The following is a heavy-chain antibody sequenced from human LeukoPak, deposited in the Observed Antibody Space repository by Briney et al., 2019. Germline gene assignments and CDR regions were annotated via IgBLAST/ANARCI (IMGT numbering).Heavy chain of an antibody. Sequence: PSETLSLTCTVSGGSISSSSYYWGWIRQPPGKGLEWIGSIYYSGSTYYNPSLKSRVTISVDTSKNQFSLKLTSVTAADTAVYYCARDGGQYSNSWFWLDPWGQGTLVTVSS. CDR1: GGSISSSSYY. CDR3: ARDGGQYSNSWFWLDP. J-gene: IGHJ5*02. CDR2: IYYSGST. D-gene: IGHD6-13*01. V-gene: IGHV4-39*07.